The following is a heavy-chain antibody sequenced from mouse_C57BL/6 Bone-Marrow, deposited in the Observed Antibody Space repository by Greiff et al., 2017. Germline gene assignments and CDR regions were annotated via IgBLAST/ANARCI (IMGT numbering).Heavy chain of an antibody. CDR1: GFTFSSYA. V-gene: IGHV5-4*01. J-gene: IGHJ2*01. CDR2: LSDGGSYT. CDR3: ARDGWEDFDY. Sequence: EVMLVESGGGLVKPGGSLKLSCAASGFTFSSYAMSWVRQTPEKRLEWVATLSDGGSYTYYPDNVKGRFTISRDNAKNNLYLQMSHLKSEDTAMYYCARDGWEDFDYWGQGTTLTVSS. D-gene: IGHD4-1*01.